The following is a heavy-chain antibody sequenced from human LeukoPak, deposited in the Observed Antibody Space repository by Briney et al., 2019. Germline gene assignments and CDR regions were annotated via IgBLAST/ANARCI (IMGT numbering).Heavy chain of an antibody. D-gene: IGHD3-10*01. CDR3: ARGMVRGVPGPYFDY. CDR2: IIPIFGTA. Sequence: VASVKGSCKASGGTFSSYAISWVRQAPGHGLEWMGGIIPIFGTANYAQKFQGRVTITTDESTSTAYMELSSLRSEDTAVYYCARGMVRGVPGPYFDYWGQGTLVTVSS. J-gene: IGHJ4*02. CDR1: GGTFSSYA. V-gene: IGHV1-69*05.